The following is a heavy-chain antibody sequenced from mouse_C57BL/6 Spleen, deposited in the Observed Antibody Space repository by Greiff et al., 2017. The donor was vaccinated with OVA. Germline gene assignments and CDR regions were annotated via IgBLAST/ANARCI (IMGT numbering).Heavy chain of an antibody. D-gene: IGHD1-1*01. V-gene: IGHV1-26*01. J-gene: IGHJ2*01. CDR1: GYTFTDYY. Sequence: VQLQQSGPELVKPGASVKISCKASGYTFTDYYMNWVKQSHGKSLEWIGDINPNNGGTSYNQKFKGKATLTVDKSSSTAYMELRSLTSEDSAVYYCATYYRGYWGQGTTLTVSS. CDR3: ATYYRGY. CDR2: INPNNGGT.